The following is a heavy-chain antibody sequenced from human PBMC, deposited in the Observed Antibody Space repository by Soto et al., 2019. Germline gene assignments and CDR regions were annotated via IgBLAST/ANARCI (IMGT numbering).Heavy chain of an antibody. Sequence: GESLKISCKGSGYSFTSYWIGWVRQMPGKGLEWMGIIYPGDSDTRYSPSFQGQVTISTDKSINTAYLQWSSLKAPDTAMYYCARLDTVTTPIDYWGQGTLVTVSS. CDR3: ARLDTVTTPIDY. CDR1: GYSFTSYW. CDR2: IYPGDSDT. J-gene: IGHJ4*02. V-gene: IGHV5-51*01. D-gene: IGHD4-17*01.